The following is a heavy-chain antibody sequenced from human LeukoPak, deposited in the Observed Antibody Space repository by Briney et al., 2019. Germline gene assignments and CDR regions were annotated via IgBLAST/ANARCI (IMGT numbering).Heavy chain of an antibody. CDR1: GGTFSSYA. D-gene: IGHD5-18*01. CDR3: ARGVDTALVPYYYYYMDV. CDR2: ISAYNGNT. V-gene: IGHV1-18*01. Sequence: ASVKVSCKASGGTFSSYAISWVRQAPGQGLEWMGWISAYNGNTNYAQKFQGRVTMTRDTSISTAYMELSRLRSDDTAVYYCARGVDTALVPYYYYYMDVWGKGTTVTISS. J-gene: IGHJ6*03.